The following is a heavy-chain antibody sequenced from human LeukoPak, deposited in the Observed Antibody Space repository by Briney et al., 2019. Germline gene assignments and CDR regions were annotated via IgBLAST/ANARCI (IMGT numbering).Heavy chain of an antibody. D-gene: IGHD1-26*01. CDR1: GYTFTSYD. J-gene: IGHJ4*02. V-gene: IGHV1-8*01. Sequence: GASVKVSCKASGYTFTSYDIHWVRQATGQGLEWMGWMNPNTGKTDFAKKFQGRVTMTRNTSINTVYMELSGLRSEDTAVYYCARKLGAPHYFDFWGQGTLVTVSS. CDR3: ARKLGAPHYFDF. CDR2: MNPNTGKT.